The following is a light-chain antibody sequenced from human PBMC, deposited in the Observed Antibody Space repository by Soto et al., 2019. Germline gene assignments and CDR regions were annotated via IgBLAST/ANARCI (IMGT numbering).Light chain of an antibody. CDR1: QSVSSSY. Sequence: EIVLTQSPGTLSLSPGERATLSCRASQSVSSSYLAWYQQKPGQAPRLLIYGASSRATGIPDRFSGSGSGTDFTLTISRLEPEDFAIYYCQQRGTWPRVTFGGGTKVEIK. V-gene: IGKV3D-20*02. J-gene: IGKJ4*01. CDR2: GAS. CDR3: QQRGTWPRVT.